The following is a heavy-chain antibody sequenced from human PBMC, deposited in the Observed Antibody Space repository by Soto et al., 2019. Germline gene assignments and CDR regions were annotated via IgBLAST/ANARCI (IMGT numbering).Heavy chain of an antibody. CDR2: IIPIFGTA. D-gene: IGHD3-3*01. CDR3: ESLFFFFFCNFDH. V-gene: IGHV1-69*01. Sequence: QSPGQGLEWMGGIIPIFGTANYAQKFQGRITITADESASNEYMVLSSLRSEDTAVYYCESLFFFFFCNFDHWGQAPLLTLP. J-gene: IGHJ5*02.